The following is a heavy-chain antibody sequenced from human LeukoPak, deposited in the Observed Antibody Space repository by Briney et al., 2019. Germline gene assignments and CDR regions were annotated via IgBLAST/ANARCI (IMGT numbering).Heavy chain of an antibody. J-gene: IGHJ3*02. CDR3: AKVDPDYYDSTRTFGAFDI. Sequence: GRSLRLSCAASGFTFSSYGMHWVRQAPGKGLEWVAVISYDGSNKYYADSVKGRFTISRDNSKNTLYLQMNSLRAEDTAVYYCAKVDPDYYDSTRTFGAFDIWGQGAMVTVSS. V-gene: IGHV3-30*18. CDR2: ISYDGSNK. D-gene: IGHD3-22*01. CDR1: GFTFSSYG.